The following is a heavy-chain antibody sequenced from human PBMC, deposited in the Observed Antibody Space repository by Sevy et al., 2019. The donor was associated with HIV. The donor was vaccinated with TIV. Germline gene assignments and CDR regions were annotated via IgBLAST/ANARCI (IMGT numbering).Heavy chain of an antibody. CDR1: GDTFSTYG. CDR2: IIPIFGTP. V-gene: IGHV1-69*13. CDR3: AREGGVATTGDHDAFDI. Sequence: ASVKVSCKASGDTFSTYGLSWVRQAPGQGLEWMGGIIPIFGTPNYAQKFQGRVTITADESSSTAYMELSSLRSEDTALYYCAREGGVATTGDHDAFDIWGHGTLVTVSS. J-gene: IGHJ3*02. D-gene: IGHD7-27*01.